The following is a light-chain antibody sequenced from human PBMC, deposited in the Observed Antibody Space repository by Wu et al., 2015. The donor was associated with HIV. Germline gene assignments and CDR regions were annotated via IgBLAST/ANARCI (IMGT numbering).Light chain of an antibody. Sequence: EIVLTQSPATLYLSPGERATLSCKASQTVNTYLAWYQHRPGQAPRLLIYDASNRATGIPARFSGSGSETDFTLTISSLDPEDFAVYYCQHRKSWPFTFGGGTKVQVK. J-gene: IGKJ4*01. V-gene: IGKV3-11*01. CDR3: QHRKSWPFT. CDR2: DAS. CDR1: QTVNTY.